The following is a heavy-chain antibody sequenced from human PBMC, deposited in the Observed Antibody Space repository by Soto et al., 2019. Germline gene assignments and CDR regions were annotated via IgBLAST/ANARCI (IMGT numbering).Heavy chain of an antibody. J-gene: IGHJ5*02. CDR3: AREIFGDCISTSEYDWFAP. CDR2: ISYDGSNK. V-gene: IGHV3-30-3*01. Sequence: GGSLRLSCAASGFTFSSYAMHWVRQAPGKGLEWVAVISYDGSNKYYADSVKGRFTISRDNSKNTLYLQMNSLRAEDTAVYYCAREIFGDCISTSEYDWFAPWGKRTLVTVSS. CDR1: GFTFSSYA. D-gene: IGHD2-2*03.